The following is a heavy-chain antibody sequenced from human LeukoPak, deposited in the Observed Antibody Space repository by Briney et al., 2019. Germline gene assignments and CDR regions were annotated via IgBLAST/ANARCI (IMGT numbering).Heavy chain of an antibody. CDR3: ARDRATYYYDSSGYYYRDAFDI. Sequence: GGSLRLSCAASGFTFSSYSMNWVRQAPGKGLEWVSSISSSSGYIYYADSVKGRFTISRDNAKNSLYLQMNSLRAEDTAVYCCARDRATYYYDSSGYYYRDAFDIWGQGTMVTVSS. CDR1: GFTFSSYS. J-gene: IGHJ3*02. D-gene: IGHD3-22*01. CDR2: ISSSSGYI. V-gene: IGHV3-21*01.